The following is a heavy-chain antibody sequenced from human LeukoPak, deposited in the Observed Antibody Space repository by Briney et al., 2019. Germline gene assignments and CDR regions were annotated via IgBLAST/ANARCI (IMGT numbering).Heavy chain of an antibody. CDR3: ATTHSGTYDY. CDR1: GYTFTSYG. V-gene: IGHV1-18*01. D-gene: IGHD1-26*01. J-gene: IGHJ4*02. CDR2: ISPYNGNT. Sequence: ASVKVSCKASGYTFTSYGITWVRQAPGQGLEWMGWISPYNGNTNYAQKLQGRVTMTTDTSTSTAYMELRSLRSDDTAVNYCATTHSGTYDYWGQGTLVIVSS.